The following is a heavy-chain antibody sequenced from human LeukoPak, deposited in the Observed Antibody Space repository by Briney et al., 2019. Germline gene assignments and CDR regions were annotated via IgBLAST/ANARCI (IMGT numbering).Heavy chain of an antibody. CDR1: GFNVSSNY. CDR2: IYSGGST. D-gene: IGHD3-22*01. CDR3: ARDLYYDSSGYSYP. V-gene: IGHV3-66*01. J-gene: IGHJ5*02. Sequence: GGSLRLSCAASGFNVSSNYMSWVRQAPGKGLEWVSVIYSGGSTYYADSVKGRFTISRDNSKNTLYLQMNSLRAEDTAVYYCARDLYYDSSGYSYPWGQGTLVTVSS.